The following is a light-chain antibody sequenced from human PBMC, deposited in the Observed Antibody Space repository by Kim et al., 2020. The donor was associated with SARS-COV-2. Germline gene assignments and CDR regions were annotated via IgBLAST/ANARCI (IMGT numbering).Light chain of an antibody. J-gene: IGLJ2*01. V-gene: IGLV3-19*02. CDR2: GKN. CDR1: SLRSYY. CDR3: NSWDSLGV. Sequence: SSALTQDPAVSVALGQTVRITCQGDSLRSYYASWYQQKPGQAPVRVIYGKNNRPSGIPDRFSGSSSGNTASLTITGAQAEDEADYYCNSWDSLGVFGGGTQLTVL.